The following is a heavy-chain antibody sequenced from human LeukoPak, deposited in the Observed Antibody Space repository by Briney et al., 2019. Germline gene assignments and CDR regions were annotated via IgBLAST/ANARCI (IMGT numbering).Heavy chain of an antibody. CDR2: ISSSGSTI. CDR1: GFTFSDYY. CDR3: AREQQFYDSSGYYPDHDAFDI. Sequence: GGSLRLSCAASGFTFSDYYMSWIRQAPGKGLEWVSYISSSGSTIYYADSVKGRFTISRDNAKNSLYLQMNSLSAEDTAVYYCAREQQFYDSSGYYPDHDAFDIWGQGTMVTVSS. D-gene: IGHD3-22*01. J-gene: IGHJ3*02. V-gene: IGHV3-11*01.